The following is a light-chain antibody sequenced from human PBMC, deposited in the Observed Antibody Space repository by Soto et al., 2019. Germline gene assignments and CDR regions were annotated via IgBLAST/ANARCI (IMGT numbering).Light chain of an antibody. V-gene: IGKV1-39*01. CDR1: QSISSY. CDR2: AAS. CDR3: QQSYSTPPENT. J-gene: IGKJ5*01. Sequence: DIQMTQSPSSVSASVGDRVTITCRASQSISSYLNWYQQKPGKAPKLLIYAASSLQSGVPSRFSGSGSGTDFTLTISSLQPEDFATYYCQQSYSTPPENTFGQGTRLEIK.